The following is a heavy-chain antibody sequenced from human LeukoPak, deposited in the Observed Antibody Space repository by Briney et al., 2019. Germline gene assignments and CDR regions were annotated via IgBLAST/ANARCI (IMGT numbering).Heavy chain of an antibody. J-gene: IGHJ4*02. CDR3: ATRGGYDSSGYYYFLFGY. CDR2: INPSGGST. V-gene: IGHV1-46*01. CDR1: GYTFASYY. Sequence: ASVKVSCKASGYTFASYYMHWVRQAPGQGLEWMGIINPSGGSTTYAQKFQGRVTMTEDTSTDTAYMELSSLRSEDTAVYYCATRGGYDSSGYYYFLFGYWGQGTLVTVSS. D-gene: IGHD3-22*01.